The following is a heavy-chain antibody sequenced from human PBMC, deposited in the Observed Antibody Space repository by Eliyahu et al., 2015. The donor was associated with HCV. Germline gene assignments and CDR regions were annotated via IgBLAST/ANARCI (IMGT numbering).Heavy chain of an antibody. CDR2: ISHTGKT. D-gene: IGHD3-9*01. V-gene: IGHV4-30-4*01. J-gene: IGHJ5*02. Sequence: QVQLQEAGPGLVKPSETLSLTCTVSGVSITSXGPHWTWIRQPPGKGLEWIGYISHTGKTHYNPSLKTRLRISVDTSKNQFSLNLSSVTAADTAVYYCALHPSFDVLTGYYSDSWGQGSLVTVSS. CDR3: ALHPSFDVLTGYYSDS. CDR1: GVSITSXGPH.